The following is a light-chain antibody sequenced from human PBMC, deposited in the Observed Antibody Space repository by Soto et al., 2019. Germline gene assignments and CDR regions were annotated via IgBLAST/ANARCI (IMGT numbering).Light chain of an antibody. J-gene: IGKJ2*01. Sequence: EMALTQSPATLSLSPGERATLSCRASQSVSSYLAWYQQKPGQAPRLIIYDASNRATGIPARFSGGGSGTDFTLTISSLEPEDFAVYYCQQRFNWPRFTFGQGTKLEIK. CDR3: QQRFNWPRFT. V-gene: IGKV3-11*01. CDR1: QSVSSY. CDR2: DAS.